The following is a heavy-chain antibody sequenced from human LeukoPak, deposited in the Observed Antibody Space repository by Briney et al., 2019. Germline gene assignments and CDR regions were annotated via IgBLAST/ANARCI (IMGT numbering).Heavy chain of an antibody. CDR1: GYTFSDYA. CDR3: AREITSMGYSYIDY. V-gene: IGHV1-3*01. J-gene: IGHJ4*02. Sequence: ASVKVSCKASGYTFSDYAMHWVRQAPGQRFEWMGWIDAGNGDTRYSQKFQGRVTITRDTSASTAYIELRSLRSEDTAVYYCAREITSMGYSYIDYWGQGTLVTVSS. CDR2: IDAGNGDT. D-gene: IGHD5-18*01.